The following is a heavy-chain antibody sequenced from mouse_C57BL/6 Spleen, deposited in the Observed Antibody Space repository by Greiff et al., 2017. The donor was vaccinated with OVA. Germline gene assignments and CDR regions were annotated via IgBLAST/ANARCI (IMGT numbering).Heavy chain of an antibody. CDR1: GFTFSDYG. CDR3: ARSSSGY. D-gene: IGHD3-1*01. V-gene: IGHV5-17*01. CDR2: ISSGSSTI. J-gene: IGHJ2*01. Sequence: EVMLVESGGGLVKPGGSLKLSCAASGFTFSDYGMHWVRQAPEKGLEWVAYISSGSSTIYYADTVKGRFTISRDNAKNTLFLQMTSLRSEDTAMYYCARSSSGYWGQGTTLTVSS.